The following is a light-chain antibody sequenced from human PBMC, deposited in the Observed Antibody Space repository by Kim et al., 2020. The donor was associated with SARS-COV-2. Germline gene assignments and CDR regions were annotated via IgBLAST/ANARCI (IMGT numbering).Light chain of an antibody. CDR3: QQYGTSPIT. CDR1: QSVNGNY. J-gene: IGKJ5*01. Sequence: EIVLTQSPGTLSLSPGERATLSCRASQSVNGNYLAWYQQHHGQAPRLLIFDASSRASGIPDRFSGSGSGTDFSLTISRLEPEDFAVYSCQQYGTSPITFGQGTRLEIK. CDR2: DAS. V-gene: IGKV3-20*01.